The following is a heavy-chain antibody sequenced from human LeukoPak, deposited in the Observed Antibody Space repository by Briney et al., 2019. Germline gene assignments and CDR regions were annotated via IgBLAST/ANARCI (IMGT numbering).Heavy chain of an antibody. CDR1: GFTFSSYS. CDR3: ARDRRDIAVVPAAIPTNDY. V-gene: IGHV3-21*01. Sequence: PGGSLRLSCAASGFTFSSYSMNWVRQAPGKGLEWVSSISSSSSYIYYADSVKGRFTISRDNAKNSLYLQMNSLRAEDTAVYYYARDRRDIAVVPAAIPTNDYWGQGTLVTVSS. CDR2: ISSSSSYI. J-gene: IGHJ4*02. D-gene: IGHD2-2*01.